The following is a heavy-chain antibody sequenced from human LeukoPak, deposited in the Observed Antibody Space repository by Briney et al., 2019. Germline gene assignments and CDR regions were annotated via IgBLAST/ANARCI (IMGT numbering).Heavy chain of an antibody. CDR1: GGTFSNHA. CDR3: ARPITYYYDSSGYYYPGFDY. D-gene: IGHD3-22*01. Sequence: ASVKVSCKASGGTFSNHAISWVRQAPGQGLEWMEGIIPIFGTPNYAQKFQGRVTITADESTSTAYMELSSLRSEDTAVYYCARPITYYYDSSGYYYPGFDYWGQGTLVTVSS. V-gene: IGHV1-69*13. CDR2: IIPIFGTP. J-gene: IGHJ4*02.